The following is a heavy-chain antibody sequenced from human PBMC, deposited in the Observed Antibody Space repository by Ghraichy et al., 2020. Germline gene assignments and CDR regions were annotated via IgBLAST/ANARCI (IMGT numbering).Heavy chain of an antibody. D-gene: IGHD3-10*01. CDR1: GFSLSTSGMC. Sequence: SGPTLVKPTQTLTLTCTFSGFSLSTSGMCVSWIRQPPGKALEWLARIDWDDDKYYSTSLKTRLTISKDTSKNQVVLTMTNMDPVDTATYYCARTLYGSGRPGPNDAFDIWGQGTMVTVSS. V-gene: IGHV2-70*11. CDR2: IDWDDDK. CDR3: ARTLYGSGRPGPNDAFDI. J-gene: IGHJ3*02.